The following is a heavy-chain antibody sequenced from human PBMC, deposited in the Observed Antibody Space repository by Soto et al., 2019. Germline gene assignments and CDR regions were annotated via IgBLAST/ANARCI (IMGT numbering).Heavy chain of an antibody. CDR1: GFTFSSYA. CDR3: ARDNQQFAMGYYYGMDV. J-gene: IGHJ6*02. V-gene: IGHV3-30-3*01. D-gene: IGHD6-13*01. CDR2: ISYDGSNK. Sequence: GGSLRLSCAASGFTFSSYAMHWVRQAPGKGLEWVAVISYDGSNKYYADSVKGRFTISRDNSKNTLYLQMNSLRAEDTAVYYCARDNQQFAMGYYYGMDVWGQGTTVTVSS.